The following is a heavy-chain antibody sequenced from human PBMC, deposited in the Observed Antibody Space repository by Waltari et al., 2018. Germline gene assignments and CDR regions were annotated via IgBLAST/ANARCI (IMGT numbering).Heavy chain of an antibody. Sequence: HVQLQESGPGLVKPSETLSLPCSVSGDFPSDSHCTWIRQAPGKGLEWIAYRRNTGATKCTPSLESRVTLSADTSKKQFSLRLTSVTAADTAVYFCARLPTKYFDSLGWGFFDQWGQGILVTVSS. D-gene: IGHD3-9*01. CDR1: GDFPSDSH. CDR3: ARLPTKYFDSLGWGFFDQ. J-gene: IGHJ4*02. CDR2: RRNTGAT. V-gene: IGHV4-59*08.